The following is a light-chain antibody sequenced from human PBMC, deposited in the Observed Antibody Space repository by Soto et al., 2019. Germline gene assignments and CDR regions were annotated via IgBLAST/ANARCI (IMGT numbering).Light chain of an antibody. CDR2: GAS. V-gene: IGKV3-20*01. CDR3: QQYDTSPRT. J-gene: IGKJ2*01. Sequence: EIVLTQSPGTLSLSPGERATLSCRASQSVSRSFLAWYQQKPGQAPRLLIYGASSRATGIPDRFSGSGSGTDFTLTISRLEPEDSALDYCQQYDTSPRTFGQGTKLEI. CDR1: QSVSRSF.